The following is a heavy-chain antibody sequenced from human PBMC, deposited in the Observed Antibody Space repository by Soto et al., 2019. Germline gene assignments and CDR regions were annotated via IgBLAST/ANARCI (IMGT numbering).Heavy chain of an antibody. CDR3: EKDGFSGSGKYYFDY. CDR2: ISDSGDST. D-gene: IGHD3-10*01. CDR1: GFTFSNYA. V-gene: IGHV3-23*01. Sequence: PVGSLRLSCAASGFTFSNYAMNWVRQAPGKGLEWVSVISDSGDSTYYADSVKGRFTISRDKSKNTLYLHMNSLTAEDTAVYYCEKDGFSGSGKYYFDYWGQGTLVTVSS. J-gene: IGHJ4*02.